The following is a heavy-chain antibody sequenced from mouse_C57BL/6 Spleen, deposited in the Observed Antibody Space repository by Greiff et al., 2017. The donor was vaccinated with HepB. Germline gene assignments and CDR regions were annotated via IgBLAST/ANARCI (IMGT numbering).Heavy chain of an antibody. J-gene: IGHJ2*01. Sequence: VQLQQPGTELVKPGASVKLSCKASGYTFTSYWMHWVKQRPGQGLEWIGNINPSNGGTNYNEKFKSKATLTVDKSSSTAYMQISSLTSEDSAIYYCARSTYSNYEGFDYWGQDTTLTVSS. CDR2: INPSNGGT. CDR3: ARSTYSNYEGFDY. D-gene: IGHD2-5*01. V-gene: IGHV1-53*01. CDR1: GYTFTSYW.